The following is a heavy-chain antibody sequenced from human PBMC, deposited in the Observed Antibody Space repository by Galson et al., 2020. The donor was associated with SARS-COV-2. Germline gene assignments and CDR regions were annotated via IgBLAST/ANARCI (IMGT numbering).Heavy chain of an antibody. CDR2: IWYDGSNK. V-gene: IGHV3-33*01. CDR3: ARELLRIYGMDV. Sequence: GESPKISCAASGFTFSSYGMHWVRQATGKGLEWVAVIWYDGSNKYYADSVKGRFTISRDNSKNTLYLQMNSLRAEDTAVYYCARELLRIYGMDVWGQGTTVTVSS. D-gene: IGHD3-3*01. J-gene: IGHJ6*02. CDR1: GFTFSSYG.